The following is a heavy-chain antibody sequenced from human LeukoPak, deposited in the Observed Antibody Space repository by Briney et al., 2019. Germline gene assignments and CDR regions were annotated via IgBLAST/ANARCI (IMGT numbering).Heavy chain of an antibody. D-gene: IGHD3-10*01. V-gene: IGHV3-30*04. CDR2: ISYDGSNK. J-gene: IGHJ4*02. CDR1: GFTFSSYA. CDR3: ARDPGSYFDY. Sequence: GRSLRLSCAASGFTFSSYAMHWVRQAPGKGLEWVAVISYDGSNKYYADSVKGRFTISRDNSKNTLYLQMNSLRAEDTAVYYCARDPGSYFDYWGQGTLVTVSS.